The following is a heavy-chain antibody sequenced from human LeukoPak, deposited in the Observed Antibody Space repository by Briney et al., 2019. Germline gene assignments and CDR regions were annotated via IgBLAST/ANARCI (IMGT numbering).Heavy chain of an antibody. CDR1: GGSISGYY. V-gene: IGHV4-4*07. CDR3: AKSTVVNAFDI. J-gene: IGHJ3*02. Sequence: SSETLFLTCTVSGGSISGYYWSWVRQPAGKGLEWIGRIYSSGNTNYNPSLKSRVTMSVDTSKNQFSLKLTSVTAADTAVYYCAKSTVVNAFDIWGQGTMVTVSS. D-gene: IGHD4-23*01. CDR2: IYSSGNT.